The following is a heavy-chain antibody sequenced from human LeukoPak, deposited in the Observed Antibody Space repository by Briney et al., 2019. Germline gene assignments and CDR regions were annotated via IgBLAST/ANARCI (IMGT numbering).Heavy chain of an antibody. CDR2: NSVRI. V-gene: IGHV4-59*12. J-gene: IGHJ4*02. CDR3: ARGDYVWGSYRHFDY. CDR1: GGSMISYY. Sequence: SETLSLTCTVSGGSMISYYWTWVRQTPGKGLEWIGYNSVRIHYNPSLESRVTISVDTSKNQFSLKLSSVTAADTAVYYCARGDYVWGSYRHFDYWGQGTLVTVSS. D-gene: IGHD3-16*02.